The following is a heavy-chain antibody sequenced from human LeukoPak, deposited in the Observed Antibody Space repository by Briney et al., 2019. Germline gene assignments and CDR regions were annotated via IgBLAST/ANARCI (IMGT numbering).Heavy chain of an antibody. CDR3: ARHSSDWEFDY. CDR1: GYTFTGYY. J-gene: IGHJ4*02. Sequence: ASVKVSCKASGYTFTGYYMHWVRQAPGQGLEWMGWINPSSGRTNYAQNFQDRVAMTRDTSISTAYMELSSLRSDDTAVYYCARHSSDWEFDYWGQGTLVTVSS. V-gene: IGHV1-2*02. CDR2: INPSSGRT. D-gene: IGHD6-19*01.